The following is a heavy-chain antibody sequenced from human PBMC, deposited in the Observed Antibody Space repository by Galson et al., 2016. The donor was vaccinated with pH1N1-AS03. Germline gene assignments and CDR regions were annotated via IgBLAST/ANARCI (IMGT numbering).Heavy chain of an antibody. CDR2: VYNSGST. Sequence: LSLTCAVSGGSMNNNKWWNWVRQPPGKGLEWIGHVYNSGSTNYNPSLKGRVAISVDTSKNQFSLKLNSVTAADAAVYYCATGLGWTADDWGQGTLVTVSS. J-gene: IGHJ4*02. D-gene: IGHD4-23*01. V-gene: IGHV4-4*02. CDR1: GGSMNNNKW. CDR3: ATGLGWTADD.